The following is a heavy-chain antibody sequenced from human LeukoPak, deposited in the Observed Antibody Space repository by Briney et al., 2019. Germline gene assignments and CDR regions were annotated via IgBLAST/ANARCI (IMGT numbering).Heavy chain of an antibody. CDR2: IYYSGST. CDR1: GGSISSSSYY. Sequence: SETLSLTCTVSGGSISSSSYYWGWIRQPPGKGLEWIGSIYYSGSTYYNPSLKSRVTIPVDTSKNQFSLKLSSVTAADTAVYYCARRMEWLLFGSGFDYWGQGTLVTVSS. CDR3: ARRMEWLLFGSGFDY. J-gene: IGHJ4*02. V-gene: IGHV4-39*01. D-gene: IGHD3-3*01.